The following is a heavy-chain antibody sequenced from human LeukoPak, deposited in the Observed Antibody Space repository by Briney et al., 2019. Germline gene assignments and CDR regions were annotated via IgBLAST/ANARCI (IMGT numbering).Heavy chain of an antibody. CDR3: ARDWWDRVAVWGYFQH. CDR1: GYTFTSYG. CDR2: ISAYNGNT. Sequence: GASVKVSCKASGYTFTSYGISWVRQAPGQGLEWMGWISAYNGNTNYAQKLQGRVTMTTDTSTSTAYMELRSLRSDDTAVYYCARDWWDRVAVWGYFQHWGQGTLVTVSS. J-gene: IGHJ1*01. D-gene: IGHD6-19*01. V-gene: IGHV1-18*01.